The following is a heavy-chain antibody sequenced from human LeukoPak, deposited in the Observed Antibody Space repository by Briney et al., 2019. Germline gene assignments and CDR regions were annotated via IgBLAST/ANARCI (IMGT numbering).Heavy chain of an antibody. Sequence: GGSLRLSCAASGFTFSSYSMNWVRQAPGKGLEWVSYISSSSSTIYYADSVKGRFTISRDNAKNSLYLQMNSLRAEDTAVYYCAREPSIAVAGTGGDYWGQGTLVTVSS. CDR2: ISSSSSTI. V-gene: IGHV3-48*01. D-gene: IGHD6-19*01. J-gene: IGHJ4*02. CDR1: GFTFSSYS. CDR3: AREPSIAVAGTGGDY.